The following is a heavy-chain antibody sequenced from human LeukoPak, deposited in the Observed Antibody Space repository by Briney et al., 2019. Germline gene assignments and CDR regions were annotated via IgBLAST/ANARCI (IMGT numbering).Heavy chain of an antibody. D-gene: IGHD3-10*01. J-gene: IGHJ3*02. Sequence: GGSLRLSCAASGFTVSSNYMSWVSQAPGKGLEWVSVIYSGGSTYCADSVKGRFTISRDNSKNTLYLQMNSLRAEDTAVYYCAREGFGDAFDIWGQGTMVTVSS. CDR3: AREGFGDAFDI. V-gene: IGHV3-66*01. CDR1: GFTVSSNY. CDR2: IYSGGST.